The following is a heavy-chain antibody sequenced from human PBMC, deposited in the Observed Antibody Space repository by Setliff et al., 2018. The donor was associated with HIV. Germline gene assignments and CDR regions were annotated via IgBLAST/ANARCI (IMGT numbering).Heavy chain of an antibody. Sequence: SVKISCRASGGNFSSYDISWVRQDPGQGREWMGGIIPIFGTANYAQKFQGRVTITSAESTSKAYMELSSLTSEDTAMYYCATIREYYYDSSGQEYFQHWGHGTLGTVP. CDR2: IIPIFGTA. D-gene: IGHD3-22*01. CDR1: GGNFSSYD. CDR3: ATIREYYYDSSGQEYFQH. V-gene: IGHV1-69*01. J-gene: IGHJ1*01.